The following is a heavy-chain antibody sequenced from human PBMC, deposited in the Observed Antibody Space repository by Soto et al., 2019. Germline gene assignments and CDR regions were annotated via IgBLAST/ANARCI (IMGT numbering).Heavy chain of an antibody. Sequence: EVQLVESGGGLVQPGGSLRLSCAASGFTFSSYSMNWVRQAPGKGLEWVSYISSSSSTIYYADSVKGRFTISRDNAKNSLYLQMNSLRAEDTAVYYCARDVHQLTRENYYYGMDVWDQGTTVTVSS. J-gene: IGHJ6*02. V-gene: IGHV3-48*01. CDR1: GFTFSSYS. D-gene: IGHD2-2*01. CDR3: ARDVHQLTRENYYYGMDV. CDR2: ISSSSSTI.